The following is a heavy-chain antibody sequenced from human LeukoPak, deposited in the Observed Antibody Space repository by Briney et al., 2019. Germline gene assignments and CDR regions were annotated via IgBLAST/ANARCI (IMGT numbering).Heavy chain of an antibody. CDR1: GFTFSSYE. V-gene: IGHV3-48*03. Sequence: GGSLRLSCAASGFTFSSYEMNWVRQAPGRGLEYLSYISSGSSTISYADSVKGRFTISRDNAKNSLYLQMNSLRVEDTAVYYCARLCGGDCYSGLDYWGQGTLVTVSS. CDR2: ISSGSSTI. D-gene: IGHD2-21*02. J-gene: IGHJ4*02. CDR3: ARLCGGDCYSGLDY.